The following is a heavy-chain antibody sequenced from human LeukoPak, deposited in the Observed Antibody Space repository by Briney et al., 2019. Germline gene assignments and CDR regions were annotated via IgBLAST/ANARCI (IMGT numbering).Heavy chain of an antibody. Sequence: AGGSLRLSCAASGFTFSSYGMHWVRQAPGKGLEWVAVIWYDGSNKYYADSVKGRFTISRDNSKNTLYLQMNSLRAEDTAVYYCARLFDILASGMDVWGQGTTVTVSS. CDR3: ARLFDILASGMDV. J-gene: IGHJ6*02. CDR1: GFTFSSYG. V-gene: IGHV3-33*01. CDR2: IWYDGSNK. D-gene: IGHD3-9*01.